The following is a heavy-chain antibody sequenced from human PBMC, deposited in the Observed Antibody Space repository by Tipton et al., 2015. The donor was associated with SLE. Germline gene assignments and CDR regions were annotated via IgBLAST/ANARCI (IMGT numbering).Heavy chain of an antibody. CDR2: IYTSGST. J-gene: IGHJ4*02. Sequence: TLSLTCAVSGYSISSGYYWGWIRQPPGKGLEWIGYIYTSGSTNYNPSLKSRVTISVDTSKNQFSLKLSSVTAADTAVYYCARDMQQWGYDYWGQGTLVTVSS. D-gene: IGHD6-19*01. V-gene: IGHV4-38-2*02. CDR3: ARDMQQWGYDY. CDR1: GYSISSGYY.